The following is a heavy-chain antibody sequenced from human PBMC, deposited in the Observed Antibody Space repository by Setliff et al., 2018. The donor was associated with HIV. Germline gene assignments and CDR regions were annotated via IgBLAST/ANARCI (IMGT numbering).Heavy chain of an antibody. CDR1: GGSFSGYH. J-gene: IGHJ3*01. CDR2: INHSGNT. Sequence: SETLSLTCAAYGGSFSGYHWTWIRQPPGKGLEWIGEINHSGNTNYNPSLKSRVTISVDTSTKKFSLYLSSVNETDTAVYYCARSGYTSGFYWVFGAFGVWGQGKMVTVSS. D-gene: IGHD3-22*01. V-gene: IGHV4-34*01. CDR3: ARSGYTSGFYWVFGAFGV.